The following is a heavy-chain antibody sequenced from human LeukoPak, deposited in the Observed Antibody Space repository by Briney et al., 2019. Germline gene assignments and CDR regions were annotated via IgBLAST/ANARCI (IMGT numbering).Heavy chain of an antibody. CDR3: ASSYEYQLLQGYFDY. J-gene: IGHJ4*02. CDR2: ISSSSTYI. Sequence: GGSLRLSCAASGFAFSSYSMNWVRQAPGEGVEGVSSISSSSTYIYYADSVKGRFTISRDNAKNSLYLQMNTLRAEDTAVYYCASSYEYQLLQGYFDYWGQGTLVTVSS. D-gene: IGHD2-2*01. CDR1: GFAFSSYS. V-gene: IGHV3-21*01.